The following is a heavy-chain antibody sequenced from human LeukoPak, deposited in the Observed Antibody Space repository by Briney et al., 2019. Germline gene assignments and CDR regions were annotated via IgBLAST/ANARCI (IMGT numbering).Heavy chain of an antibody. CDR1: GFTFSSYG. Sequence: GGSLRLSCAASGFTFSSYGMHWVRQAPGKGLEWVAVISYDGSNKYYADSVKGRFTISRDNAKNSLYLQMNSLRAEDTAVYYCARDLSYYDFWSGYSTVGSYFDYWGQGTLVTVSS. V-gene: IGHV3-30*03. J-gene: IGHJ4*02. CDR3: ARDLSYYDFWSGYSTVGSYFDY. D-gene: IGHD3-3*01. CDR2: ISYDGSNK.